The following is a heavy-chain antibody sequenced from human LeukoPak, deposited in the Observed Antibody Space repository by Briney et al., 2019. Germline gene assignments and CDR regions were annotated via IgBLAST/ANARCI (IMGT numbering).Heavy chain of an antibody. Sequence: GGSLRLSCAASGFTFSSYSMNWVRQAPGKGLEWVSYIRDNSDTIYYADSVKGRFTISRDNAKNSLYLQMDSLRAEDTAVYYCARSTGSYYSWGQGTLVTVSS. V-gene: IGHV3-48*04. CDR3: ARSTGSYYS. CDR1: GFTFSSYS. CDR2: IRDNSDTI. D-gene: IGHD1-26*01. J-gene: IGHJ4*02.